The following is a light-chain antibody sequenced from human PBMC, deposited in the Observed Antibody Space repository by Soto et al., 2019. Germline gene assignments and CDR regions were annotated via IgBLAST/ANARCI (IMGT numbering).Light chain of an antibody. CDR3: LLSYSGAWV. CDR1: TGAVTSGHW. CDR2: DIS. J-gene: IGLJ3*02. Sequence: QSVVTQEPSLTVSPGGTVTVTCGSSTGAVTSGHWPYWFQQKPGQAPRTLIYDISSKDSWTPARFSGSLLGDKAALTLSGAQPEDEAEYYCLLSYSGAWVFGGGTKLTVL. V-gene: IGLV7-46*01.